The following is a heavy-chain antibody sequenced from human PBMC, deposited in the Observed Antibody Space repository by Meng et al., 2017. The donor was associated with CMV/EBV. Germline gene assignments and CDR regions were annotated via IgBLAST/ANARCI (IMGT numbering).Heavy chain of an antibody. CDR2: IYYSGST. CDR3: ARSIAARPYRYNWFDP. J-gene: IGHJ5*02. Sequence: RVDPCDTLSLTRMVTGGSISSSRSVWGWIRQPPGKGLEWIGSIYYSGSTYYNPSLKSRVTISVDTSKNQFSLKLSSLTAADTAVYYCARSIAARPYRYNWFDPWGQGTLVTVSS. V-gene: IGHV4-39*07. CDR1: GGSISSSRSV. D-gene: IGHD6-6*01.